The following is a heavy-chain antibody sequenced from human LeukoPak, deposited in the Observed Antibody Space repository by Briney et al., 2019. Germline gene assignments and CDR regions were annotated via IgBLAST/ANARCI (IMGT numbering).Heavy chain of an antibody. V-gene: IGHV1-2*02. CDR2: INPNNGDT. D-gene: IGHD2-2*01. Sequence: GASVKVSCKASGYIFTGFYMHWVRQAPGQGPEWMGWINPNNGDTKYAQKFHDRVTMTRGTSLTTAYMELTRLTSDDTAFYYCARNGQLLSGGNWFDPWSQGALVTVSS. J-gene: IGHJ5*02. CDR3: ARNGQLLSGGNWFDP. CDR1: GYIFTGFY.